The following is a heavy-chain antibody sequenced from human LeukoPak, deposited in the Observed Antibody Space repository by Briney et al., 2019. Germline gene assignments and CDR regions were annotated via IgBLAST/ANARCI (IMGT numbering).Heavy chain of an antibody. CDR2: IYHSGST. CDR1: GYSINSGYY. D-gene: IGHD1-26*01. Sequence: SETLSLTCTVSGYSINSGYYWGWIRPPPGKGLEWIGNIYHSGSTHYKPSLKSRVTISVDTSKNQFSLKLTSVTAADTAVYYCARVQTRWELPTDFDYWGQGTLVTVSS. J-gene: IGHJ4*02. V-gene: IGHV4-38-2*02. CDR3: ARVQTRWELPTDFDY.